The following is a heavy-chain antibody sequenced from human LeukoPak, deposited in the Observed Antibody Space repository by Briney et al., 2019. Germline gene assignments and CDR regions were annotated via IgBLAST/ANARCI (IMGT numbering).Heavy chain of an antibody. J-gene: IGHJ6*02. V-gene: IGHV4-59*08. D-gene: IGHD4-17*01. Sequence: SETLSLTRTVSGGSISHYYWSWIRQPPGKGLEWIGYIYYSGSTNYNPSLKSRVTISVDTSKNQFSLKLSSVTAADTAVYHCARGPMTTVTTRSYYCGMDVWGQGTTVTVSS. CDR1: GGSISHYY. CDR2: IYYSGST. CDR3: ARGPMTTVTTRSYYCGMDV.